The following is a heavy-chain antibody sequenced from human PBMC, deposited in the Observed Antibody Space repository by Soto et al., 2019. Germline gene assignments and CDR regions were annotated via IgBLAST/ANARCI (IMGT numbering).Heavy chain of an antibody. CDR3: ASHPRDSSGYWYYFDY. CDR2: ISSSSSYI. CDR1: GFTFSSYS. V-gene: IGHV3-21*01. D-gene: IGHD3-22*01. Sequence: AGGSLRLSCAASGFTFSSYSMNWVRQAPGKGLEWVSSISSSSSYIYYADSVKGRFTISRDNAKNSLYLQMNSLRAEDTAVYYCASHPRDSSGYWYYFDYWGQGPLVTVSS. J-gene: IGHJ4*02.